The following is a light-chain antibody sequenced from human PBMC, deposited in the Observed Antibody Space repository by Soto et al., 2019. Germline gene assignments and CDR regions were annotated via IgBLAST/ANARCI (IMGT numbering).Light chain of an antibody. J-gene: IGKJ2*01. CDR2: STS. Sequence: VLTQSPATLSVSPGERVTLSCRASQSVSSLFAWYQHKPDQAPRLLIYSTSTRATGIPARFSGSGSGTEFTLPISSLQYEDFAIYYCQQYHYWPYTFGQGNNLEIK. CDR1: QSVSSL. CDR3: QQYHYWPYT. V-gene: IGKV3-15*01.